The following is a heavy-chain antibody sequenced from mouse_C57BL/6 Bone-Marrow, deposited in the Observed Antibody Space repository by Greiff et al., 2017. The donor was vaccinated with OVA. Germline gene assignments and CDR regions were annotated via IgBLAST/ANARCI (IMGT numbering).Heavy chain of an antibody. V-gene: IGHV8-12*01. D-gene: IGHD1-1*01. CDR1: GFSLSTSGMG. J-gene: IGHJ1*03. CDR3: ARRAGGSSSHWYFDV. Sequence: QVTLKECGPGILQSSQTLSLTCSFSGFSLSTSGMGVSWIRQPSGKGLEWLAHIYWDDDKRYNPSLKSRLTISKDTSRNQVFLKITSVDTADTATYYCARRAGGSSSHWYFDVWGTGTTVTVSS. CDR2: IYWDDDK.